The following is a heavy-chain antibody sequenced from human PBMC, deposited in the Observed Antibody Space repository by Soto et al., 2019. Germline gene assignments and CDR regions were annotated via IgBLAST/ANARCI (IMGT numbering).Heavy chain of an antibody. CDR2: IYYSGST. CDR1: GGSISSYY. D-gene: IGHD3-22*01. V-gene: IGHV4-59*01. CDR3: ARDKVFHYYDRRPDAFDI. J-gene: IGHJ3*02. Sequence: QVQLQESGPGLVKPSETLSLTCTVSGGSISSYYWSWIRQPPGKGLEWIGYIYYSGSTNYNPSLKIRVTISVDTAKTQFSLKLSSVTDADTAVYYCARDKVFHYYDRRPDAFDIWGQGTMVTVSS.